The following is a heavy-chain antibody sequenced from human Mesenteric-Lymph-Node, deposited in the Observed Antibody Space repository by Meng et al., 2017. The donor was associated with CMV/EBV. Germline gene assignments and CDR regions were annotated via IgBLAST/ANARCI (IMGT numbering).Heavy chain of an antibody. D-gene: IGHD1-1*01. Sequence: SLKISCAASGFTFSDHGMHWVRQAPGRGLEWVSVIWFDGSKKYYADSVRGRFTISRDNSKHTLFLQMNSLRVEDTAIYYCAKDPGHNWSGAGVFGFGSMDVWGPGTTVTVSS. CDR1: GFTFSDHG. V-gene: IGHV3-33*06. CDR3: AKDPGHNWSGAGVFGFGSMDV. J-gene: IGHJ6*02. CDR2: IWFDGSKK.